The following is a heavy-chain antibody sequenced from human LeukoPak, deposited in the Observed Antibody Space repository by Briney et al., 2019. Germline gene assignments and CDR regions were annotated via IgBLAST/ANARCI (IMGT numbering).Heavy chain of an antibody. J-gene: IGHJ1*01. CDR3: ARHGTDIAVAGRLYGYFQH. CDR2: IYPGDSDT. CDR1: GYSFTSYW. D-gene: IGHD6-19*01. Sequence: GESLKLSCKGSGYSFTSYWIGWVRQMPGKGLEGMGIIYPGDSDTIYSPSLQGQVTITADKSISTAYLQWSSLKASDTAMYYCARHGTDIAVAGRLYGYFQHWGQGTLVTVSS. V-gene: IGHV5-51*01.